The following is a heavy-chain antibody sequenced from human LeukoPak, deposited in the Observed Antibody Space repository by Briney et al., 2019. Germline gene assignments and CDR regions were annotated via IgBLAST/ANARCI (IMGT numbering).Heavy chain of an antibody. V-gene: IGHV3-23*01. D-gene: IGHD5-18*01. CDR2: ISGSGGST. CDR1: GFTFSSYH. J-gene: IGHJ3*02. Sequence: GGSLRLSCAASGFTFSSYHINWVRQAPGKGLEWVSAISGSGGSTYYADSVKGRFTISKDNSKNTLYLQMNSLRAEDTAVYYCAKDLTVDTAMIGDAFDIWGQGTMVTVSS. CDR3: AKDLTVDTAMIGDAFDI.